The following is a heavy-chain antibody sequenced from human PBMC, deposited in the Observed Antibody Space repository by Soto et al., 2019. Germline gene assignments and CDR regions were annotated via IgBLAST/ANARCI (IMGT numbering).Heavy chain of an antibody. CDR3: AKDLSYSGYDGSDC. Sequence: LRLSCAASGLTFDDYAMHWVRQAPGKGLEWVSGISWNSGSIGYADSVKGRFTISRDNAKNSLYLQMNSLRAEDTALYYCAKDLSYSGYDGSDCWGQGTLVTVSS. D-gene: IGHD5-12*01. CDR2: ISWNSGSI. V-gene: IGHV3-9*01. J-gene: IGHJ4*02. CDR1: GLTFDDYA.